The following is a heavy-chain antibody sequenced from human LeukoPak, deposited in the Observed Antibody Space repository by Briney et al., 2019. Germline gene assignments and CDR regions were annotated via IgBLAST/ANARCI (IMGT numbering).Heavy chain of an antibody. Sequence: SETLSLTCAVYGGSFSGYYWSWIRQPPGKGLEWIGEINHSGSTNYNPSLKSRVTISVDTSKNQFSLKLSSVTAADTAVYYCASALQQYYYYMDVWGKGTTVTVSS. CDR2: INHSGST. V-gene: IGHV4-34*01. CDR1: GGSFSGYY. J-gene: IGHJ6*03. CDR3: ASALQQYYYYMDV. D-gene: IGHD5-24*01.